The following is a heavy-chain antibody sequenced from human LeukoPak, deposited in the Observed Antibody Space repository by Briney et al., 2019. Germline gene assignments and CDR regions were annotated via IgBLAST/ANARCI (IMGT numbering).Heavy chain of an antibody. CDR2: ISSSSSTI. CDR1: GFTFSSYS. D-gene: IGHD3-10*01. Sequence: PGGSLRLSCAASGFTFSSYSMNWVRQAPGKGLEWVSSISSSSSTIYYADSVKGRFTISRDNAKNSLYLQMNSLRAEDTAVYYCARAARVRGANPMRYYFDYWGQGTLVTVSS. J-gene: IGHJ4*02. V-gene: IGHV3-48*01. CDR3: ARAARVRGANPMRYYFDY.